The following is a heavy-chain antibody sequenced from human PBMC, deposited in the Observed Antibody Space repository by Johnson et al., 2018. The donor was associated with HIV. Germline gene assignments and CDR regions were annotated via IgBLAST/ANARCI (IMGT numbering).Heavy chain of an antibody. CDR2: ISYDGSNK. J-gene: IGHJ3*02. V-gene: IGHV3-30-3*01. Sequence: VQLVESGGGVVRPGVSLRLSCAASGFTFSSYAMHWVRQAPGKGLEWVAGISYDGSNKYYADSVKGRFTISRDNSKNTLYLQMNSLRAEDTAVYYCARVTMIVVVMQAFDIWGQGTMVTVSS. CDR1: GFTFSSYA. CDR3: ARVTMIVVVMQAFDI. D-gene: IGHD3-22*01.